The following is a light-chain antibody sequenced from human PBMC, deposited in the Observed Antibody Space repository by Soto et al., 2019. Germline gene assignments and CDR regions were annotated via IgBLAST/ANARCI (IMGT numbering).Light chain of an antibody. Sequence: DIQMTQSPSSLSASVGDRVTITCRASQSISSHLNWFQQKPGKAPKLLIYTASSLQSGVPSRFSGSRSGTDFTLTISSLQPEDIATYYCQQSFNTPRITFGQGTRLEIK. CDR3: QQSFNTPRIT. CDR2: TAS. V-gene: IGKV1-39*01. CDR1: QSISSH. J-gene: IGKJ5*01.